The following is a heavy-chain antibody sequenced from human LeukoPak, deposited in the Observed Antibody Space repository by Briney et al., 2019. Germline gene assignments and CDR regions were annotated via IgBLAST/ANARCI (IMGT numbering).Heavy chain of an antibody. J-gene: IGHJ4*02. V-gene: IGHV4-61*02. D-gene: IGHD3-22*01. CDR1: GGSISSGSYY. CDR2: IYTSGST. Sequence: SETLSLTCTVSGGSISSGSYYWSWIRQPAGKGLEWIGRIYTSGSTNYNPSLKSRVTISVDTSKNQFSLKLSSVTAADTAVYYCARQSGDYYDSSGSGYFDYWGQGTLVTVSS. CDR3: ARQSGDYYDSSGSGYFDY.